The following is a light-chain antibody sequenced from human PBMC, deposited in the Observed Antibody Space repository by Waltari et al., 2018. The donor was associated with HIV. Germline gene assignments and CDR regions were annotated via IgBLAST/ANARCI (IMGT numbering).Light chain of an antibody. J-gene: IGKJ2*01. CDR2: GAA. Sequence: DIVMTQSPAILSVSPGERVTLSCRASQGVGSNLAWYQQKLGQAPRRLIYGAATRAAEIPVRFSGSGSGTDVTRTIDILQSEDFATYYCQQYNIRPRGNTCGQGTKLQIK. V-gene: IGKV3-15*01. CDR3: QQYNIRPRGNT. CDR1: QGVGSN.